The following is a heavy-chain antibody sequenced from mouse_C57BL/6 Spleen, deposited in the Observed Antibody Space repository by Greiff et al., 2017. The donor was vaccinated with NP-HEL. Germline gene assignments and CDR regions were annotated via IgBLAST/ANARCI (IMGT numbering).Heavy chain of an antibody. CDR1: GYAFSSSW. Sequence: QVQLKQSGAELVRPGTSVKVSCKASGYAFSSSWMNWVKQRPGKGLEWIGRIYPGDGDTNYNGKFKGKATLTADKSSSTAYMQLSSLTSEDSAVYFCAKANWDYFDYWGQGTTLTVSS. J-gene: IGHJ2*01. CDR2: IYPGDGDT. V-gene: IGHV1-82*01. D-gene: IGHD4-1*01. CDR3: AKANWDYFDY.